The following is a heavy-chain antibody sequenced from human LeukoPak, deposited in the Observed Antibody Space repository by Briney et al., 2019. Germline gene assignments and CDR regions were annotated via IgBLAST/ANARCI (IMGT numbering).Heavy chain of an antibody. V-gene: IGHV4-34*01. CDR2: IYYSGST. J-gene: IGHJ4*02. CDR3: ARSLYYYDSSGYYYDY. Sequence: PSETLSLTCAVYGGSFSGYYWSWIRQPPGKGLEWIGSIYYSGSTYYNPSLKSRVTISVDTSKNQFSLKLSSVTAADTAVYYCARSLYYYDSSGYYYDYWGQGTLVTVSS. CDR1: GGSFSGYY. D-gene: IGHD3-22*01.